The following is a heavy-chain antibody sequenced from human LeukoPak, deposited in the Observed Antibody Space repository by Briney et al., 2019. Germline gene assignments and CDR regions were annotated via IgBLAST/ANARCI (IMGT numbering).Heavy chain of an antibody. D-gene: IGHD2-2*01. V-gene: IGHV3-7*03. CDR3: ARGSLPAAVMPSYFDY. CDR2: IKQDGSEK. Sequence: PGGSLRLSCAASGFTFSSYWMSWVRQAPGKGLEWVANIKQDGSEKYYVDSVKGRFTISRDNAKNSLYLQMNSLRAEDTAVYYCARGSLPAAVMPSYFDYWGQGTLVTVSS. CDR1: GFTFSSYW. J-gene: IGHJ4*02.